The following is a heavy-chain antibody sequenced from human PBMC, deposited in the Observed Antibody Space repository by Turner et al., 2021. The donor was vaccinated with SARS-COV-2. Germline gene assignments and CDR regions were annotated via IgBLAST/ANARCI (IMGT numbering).Heavy chain of an antibody. V-gene: IGHV1-24*01. J-gene: IGHJ4*02. D-gene: IGHD2-21*02. Sequence: QVQLVQSGAEVKKPGASVKVSCKVSGYTLIELSMHWVRQAPGQGLEWMGGFDPEDGETIYAQKFQGRVTMTEDTSTDTAYMELSSLRSEDTAVYYGATGYAYCGGDCSIHYWGQGTLVTVSS. CDR2: FDPEDGET. CDR3: ATGYAYCGGDCSIHY. CDR1: GYTLIELS.